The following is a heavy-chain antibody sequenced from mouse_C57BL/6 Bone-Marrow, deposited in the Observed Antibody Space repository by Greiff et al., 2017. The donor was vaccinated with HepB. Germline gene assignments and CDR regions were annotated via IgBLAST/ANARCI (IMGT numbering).Heavy chain of an antibody. Sequence: EVKVVESGGGLVQPGGSLSLSCAASGFTFTDYYMSWVRQPPGKALEWLGFIRNKANGYTTEYSASVKGRFTISRDNSQSILYLQMNALRAEDSATYYCARKDYYGSSSWYFDVWGTGTTVTVSS. CDR1: GFTFTDYY. CDR2: IRNKANGYTT. J-gene: IGHJ1*03. D-gene: IGHD1-1*01. CDR3: ARKDYYGSSSWYFDV. V-gene: IGHV7-3*01.